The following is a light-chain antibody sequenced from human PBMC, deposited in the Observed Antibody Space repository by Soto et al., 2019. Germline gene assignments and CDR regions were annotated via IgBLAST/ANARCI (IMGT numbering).Light chain of an antibody. J-gene: IGKJ1*01. V-gene: IGKV3-20*01. CDR3: QQYGSSPQA. CDR1: QSVTTY. Sequence: EIVLRQSPDTLSLSPGERATLSCRASQSVTTYLAWYQQKPGQAPRLLIYDASNRATGIPARFSGSGSGTDFTLTISRLEPEDFAVYYCQQYGSSPQAFGQGTKVDIK. CDR2: DAS.